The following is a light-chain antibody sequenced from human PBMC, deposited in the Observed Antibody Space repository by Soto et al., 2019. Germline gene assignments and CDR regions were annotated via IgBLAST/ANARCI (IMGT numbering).Light chain of an antibody. CDR2: EVT. CDR3: GSHTSSSTLLYV. V-gene: IGLV2-14*01. CDR1: SSDVGGYNY. Sequence: QSALTQPASVSGSPGQSITISCTGTSSDVGGYNYVSWYQQHPGKALKLMIYEVTNRPSGVSNRFSGSKSGNTASLTIYSLQAECAADFYCGSHTSSSTLLYVFGTGTKLTVL. J-gene: IGLJ1*01.